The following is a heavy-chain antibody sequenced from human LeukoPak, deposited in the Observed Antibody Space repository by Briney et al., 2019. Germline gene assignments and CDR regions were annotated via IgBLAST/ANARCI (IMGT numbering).Heavy chain of an antibody. CDR1: GFTFSSYG. D-gene: IGHD2-2*01. V-gene: IGHV3-30*18. CDR2: ISYDGSNK. CDR3: AKAAPSIVVVPAAILAGPLDY. Sequence: GRSLRLSCAASGFTFSSYGMHWVRQAPGKGLEWVAVISYDGSNKYYADSVKGRFTISRDNSKNTLYLQMNSLRAEDTAVYYCAKAAPSIVVVPAAILAGPLDYWGQGTLVTVSS. J-gene: IGHJ4*02.